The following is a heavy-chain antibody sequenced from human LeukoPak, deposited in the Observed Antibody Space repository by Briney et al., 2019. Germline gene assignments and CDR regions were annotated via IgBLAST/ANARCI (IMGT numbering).Heavy chain of an antibody. Sequence: GGSLRLSCAASGFTFSSYGMHWVRQAPGKGLEWVTFIRYDESNKYYADSVKGRFTISRDNSKNTLYLQMNSLRAEDTAVYYCARDSSTYYYGSGSYGGSVDYWGQGTLVTVSS. CDR3: ARDSSTYYYGSGSYGGSVDY. V-gene: IGHV3-30*02. CDR1: GFTFSSYG. J-gene: IGHJ4*02. CDR2: IRYDESNK. D-gene: IGHD3-10*01.